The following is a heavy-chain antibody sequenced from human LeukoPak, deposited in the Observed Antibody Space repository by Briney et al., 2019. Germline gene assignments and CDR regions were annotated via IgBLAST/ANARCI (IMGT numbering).Heavy chain of an antibody. CDR1: GGSISSYY. V-gene: IGHV4-4*07. CDR3: AREIAAAGTLDAFDI. D-gene: IGHD6-13*01. CDR2: IYTSGST. Sequence: SETLSLTCTVSGGSISSYYWSWIRQPAGKGLEWIGRIYTSGSTNYNPSLKSRVTMSVDTSKNQFSLKLGSVTAADTAVYYCAREIAAAGTLDAFDIWGQGTMVTVSS. J-gene: IGHJ3*02.